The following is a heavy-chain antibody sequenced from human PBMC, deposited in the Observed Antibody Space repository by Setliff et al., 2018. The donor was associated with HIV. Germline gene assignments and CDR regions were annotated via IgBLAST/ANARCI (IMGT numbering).Heavy chain of an antibody. V-gene: IGHV4-31*03. Sequence: LSLTCSVSGGSIRSDGYYWNWIRQHPEKGLEWIGYIYNNGSTYYNPSLESRLMMSIDPSKNQFSLNLRSVTVADTAVYYCARGRYYREISDSLFYFWGQGTLVTVSS. CDR3: ARGRYYREISDSLFYF. J-gene: IGHJ4*02. CDR2: IYNNGST. D-gene: IGHD3-16*01. CDR1: GGSIRSDGYY.